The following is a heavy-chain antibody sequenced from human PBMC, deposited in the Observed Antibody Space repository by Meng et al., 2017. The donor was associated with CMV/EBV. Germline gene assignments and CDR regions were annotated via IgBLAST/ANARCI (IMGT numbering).Heavy chain of an antibody. CDR1: GGSISNYY. Sequence: SETLSLTCTVSGGSISNYYWSWIRQPPGKGLEWIGYIYYSGSTNYNPSLKSRVTISVDTSKNQFSLKLSSVTAADTAVYYCARDLGGYGDYAYYYGMDVWGQGTTVTVSS. CDR2: IYYSGST. V-gene: IGHV4-59*01. CDR3: ARDLGGYGDYAYYYGMDV. D-gene: IGHD4-17*01. J-gene: IGHJ6*02.